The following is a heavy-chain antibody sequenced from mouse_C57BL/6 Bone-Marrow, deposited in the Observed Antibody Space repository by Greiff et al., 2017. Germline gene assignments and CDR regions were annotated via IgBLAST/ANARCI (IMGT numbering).Heavy chain of an antibody. J-gene: IGHJ2*01. CDR1: GYTFTSYW. D-gene: IGHD1-1*01. Sequence: QVQLQQSGAELAKPGASVKLSCKASGYTFTSYWMHWVKQRPGQGLEWIGYINPSSGYTKYNQKFKDKATLTADKSSSTAYMQLSSLTYEDSAVYYCARDYYGSSYAMDYWGQGTTLTVSS. V-gene: IGHV1-7*01. CDR3: ARDYYGSSYAMDY. CDR2: INPSSGYT.